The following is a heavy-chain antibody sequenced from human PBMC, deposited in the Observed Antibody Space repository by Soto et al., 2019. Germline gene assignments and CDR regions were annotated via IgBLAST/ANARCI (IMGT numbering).Heavy chain of an antibody. V-gene: IGHV4-31*03. CDR2: IYYSGST. CDR1: GGSISSGGYY. CDR3: ARAIEYSSSRGADY. Sequence: SETLSLTCTVSGGSISSGGYYWSWIRQHPGKGLEWIGYIYYSGSTYYNPSLKSRVTISVDTSKNQFSLKLSSVTAADTAVYYCARAIEYSSSRGADYWGQGTLVTVSS. J-gene: IGHJ4*02. D-gene: IGHD6-6*01.